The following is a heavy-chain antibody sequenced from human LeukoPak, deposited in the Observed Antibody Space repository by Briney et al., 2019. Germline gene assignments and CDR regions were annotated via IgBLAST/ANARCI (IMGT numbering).Heavy chain of an antibody. Sequence: SETLSLTCTVSGGSISPYYWSWIRQPPGKGLEWIGYIYYSGSTNYNPSLKSRVTISVDTSKNQFSLKLSSVTAADTAVYYCARHYLHAFDIWGQGTMVTVSS. CDR2: IYYSGST. J-gene: IGHJ3*02. V-gene: IGHV4-59*08. D-gene: IGHD2/OR15-2a*01. CDR3: ARHYLHAFDI. CDR1: GGSISPYY.